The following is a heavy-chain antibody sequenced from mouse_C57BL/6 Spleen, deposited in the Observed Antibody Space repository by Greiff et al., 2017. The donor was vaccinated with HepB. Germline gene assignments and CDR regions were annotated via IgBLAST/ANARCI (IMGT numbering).Heavy chain of an antibody. CDR2: IDPSDSYT. CDR1: GYTFTSYW. V-gene: IGHV1-50*01. Sequence: VQLQQPGAELVKPGASVKLSCKASGYTFTSYWMQWVKQRPGQGLEWIGEIDPSDSYTNYNQKFKGKATLTVDKSSSTAYMQLSSLTSEDSAVYYCAIDGYFDVWGTGTTVTVSS. CDR3: AIDGYFDV. J-gene: IGHJ1*03.